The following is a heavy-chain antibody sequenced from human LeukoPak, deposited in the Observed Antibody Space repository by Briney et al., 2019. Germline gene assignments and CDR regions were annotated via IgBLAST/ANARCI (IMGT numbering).Heavy chain of an antibody. CDR3: AKSCNSGNCYYNY. J-gene: IGHJ4*02. Sequence: PGGSLRLSCAASGFTFSSYAMSWVRQAPGKGLEWVSAISGSGGSTYYADSVKGRFTISRDNSENTLSLQMNSLGADDTAIYYCAKSCNSGNCYYNYWGQGTLVTVSS. CDR2: ISGSGGST. CDR1: GFTFSSYA. V-gene: IGHV3-23*01. D-gene: IGHD2/OR15-2a*01.